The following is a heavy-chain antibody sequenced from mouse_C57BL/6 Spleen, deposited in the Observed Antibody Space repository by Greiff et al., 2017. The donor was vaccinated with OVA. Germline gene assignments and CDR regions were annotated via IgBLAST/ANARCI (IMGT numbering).Heavy chain of an antibody. D-gene: IGHD1-1*01. V-gene: IGHV1-50*01. CDR1: GYTFTSYW. CDR3: AKGKGHTAVVEDYAMDY. CDR2: IDPSDSYT. Sequence: QVQLQQPGAELVKPGASVKLSCKASGYTFTSYWMQWVKQRPGQGLEWIGEIDPSDSYTNYNQKFKGKATLTVDTSSSTAYMQLSSLTSEDSAVYYCAKGKGHTAVVEDYAMDYWGQGASVTVSS. J-gene: IGHJ4*01.